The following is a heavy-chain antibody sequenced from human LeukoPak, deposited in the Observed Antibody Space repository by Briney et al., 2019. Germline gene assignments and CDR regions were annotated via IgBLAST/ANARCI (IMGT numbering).Heavy chain of an antibody. CDR2: IYPGDSDT. J-gene: IGHJ4*02. V-gene: IGHV5-51*01. CDR3: ARLGYCRDNTCAAFDY. Sequence: GESLKISCKGSGYSFTGSWIAWVRQKPGKGLEWMGIIYPGDSDTRYSPSFQGQVTISADKSISTAYLQWSSLKASDTAMYSCARLGYCRDNTCAAFDYWGQGTLVTVSS. D-gene: IGHD2-15*01. CDR1: GYSFTGSW.